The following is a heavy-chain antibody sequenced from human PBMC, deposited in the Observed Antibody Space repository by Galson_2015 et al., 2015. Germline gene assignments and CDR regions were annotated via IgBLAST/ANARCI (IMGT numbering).Heavy chain of an antibody. D-gene: IGHD1-26*01. Sequence: SCKASGYIFTSYYIHWVRQAPGQGLEWIGIINPSGGPTTYALKFQGRVTMTRDMSTSTVYMELSSLRSEDTAVYYCARGYSASSFDYWGQGVLVTVSS. V-gene: IGHV1-46*01. CDR2: INPSGGPT. J-gene: IGHJ4*02. CDR3: ARGYSASSFDY. CDR1: GYIFTSYY.